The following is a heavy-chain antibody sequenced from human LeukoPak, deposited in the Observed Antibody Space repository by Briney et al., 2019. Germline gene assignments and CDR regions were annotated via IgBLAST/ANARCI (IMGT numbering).Heavy chain of an antibody. V-gene: IGHV3-23*01. J-gene: IGHJ6*03. Sequence: GGSLRLSCAASGFTFSSYAMSWVRQAPGKGLEWVSAISGSGGSTYYADSVKGRFTISRDNSKNTLYLQMNSLRAEDTAVYYCAKVPVYSSSWYGRYYYYYMDVWGKGTTVTISS. CDR1: GFTFSSYA. CDR3: AKVPVYSSSWYGRYYYYYMDV. D-gene: IGHD6-13*01. CDR2: ISGSGGST.